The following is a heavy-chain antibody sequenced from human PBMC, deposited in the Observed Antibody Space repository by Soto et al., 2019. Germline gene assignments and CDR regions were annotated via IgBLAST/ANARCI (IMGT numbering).Heavy chain of an antibody. CDR1: GFTFSSYA. D-gene: IGHD1-26*01. Sequence: GGSLRLSCAASGFTFSSYAMSWVRQAPGKGLEWVSTISGSGGNAYYADSVKGRFTISRDNSKNTLHLQMNSLRAEDTAVYYCAKDVRIVGAARFDYWGQGTTVTVSS. J-gene: IGHJ4*03. CDR2: ISGSGGNA. CDR3: AKDVRIVGAARFDY. V-gene: IGHV3-23*01.